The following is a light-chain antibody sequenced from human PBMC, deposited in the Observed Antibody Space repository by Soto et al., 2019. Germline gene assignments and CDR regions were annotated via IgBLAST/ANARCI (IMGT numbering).Light chain of an antibody. V-gene: IGLV2-14*02. CDR1: SSDVGSHNF. J-gene: IGLJ3*02. CDR3: SSYTSSSTRV. CDR2: EVT. Sequence: QSALTQPASVSGSPGQSITISCTGTSSDVGSHNFVSWYQQRPGKAPKLMIFEVTKRPSGVSSRFSASKSGNTASLTISGVRAEDEADYYCSSYTSSSTRVFGGGTKLTVL.